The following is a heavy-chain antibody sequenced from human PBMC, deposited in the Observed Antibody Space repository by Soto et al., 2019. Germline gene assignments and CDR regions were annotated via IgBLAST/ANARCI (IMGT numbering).Heavy chain of an antibody. J-gene: IGHJ5*02. D-gene: IGHD2-15*01. CDR1: GGTFSSYA. CDR2: IIPVFGTP. V-gene: IGHV1-69*01. CDR3: ARDPRARCSGGTCYQGYNWFDP. Sequence: QVQLVQSGAEVKKPGSSVKVSCRASGGTFSSYAISWVRQAPGHGLEWVGGIIPVFGTPNYAQKFQDRVTITADESTSTAYMELSSLRSEDTAIYYCARDPRARCSGGTCYQGYNWFDPWGQGTLVTVSS.